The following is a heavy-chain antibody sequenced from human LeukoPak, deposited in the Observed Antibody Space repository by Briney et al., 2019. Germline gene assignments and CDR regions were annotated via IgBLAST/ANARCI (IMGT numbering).Heavy chain of an antibody. Sequence: SQTLSLTCTVSGGSISSGGYYWSWIRQHPGKGLEWIGYIYYSGSTYYNPSLKSRVTISVDTSKNQFSLKLGSVTAADTAVYYCARNKRRGYYYDSSGYYLSKDYYFDYWGQGTLVTVSS. CDR2: IYYSGST. CDR1: GGSISSGGYY. V-gene: IGHV4-31*03. CDR3: ARNKRRGYYYDSSGYYLSKDYYFDY. D-gene: IGHD3-22*01. J-gene: IGHJ4*02.